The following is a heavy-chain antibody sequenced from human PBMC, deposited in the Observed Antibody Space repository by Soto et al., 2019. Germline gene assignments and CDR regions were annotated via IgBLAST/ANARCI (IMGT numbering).Heavy chain of an antibody. D-gene: IGHD3-3*01. CDR3: ADGRDAYNFLSYDGMDV. J-gene: IGHJ6*02. CDR2: ISYDGSNK. Sequence: QVQLVESGGGVVQPGRSLRLSCAASGFTFSSYAMHWVRQAPGKGLEWVAVISYDGSNKYYADSVTGRFTISRDNSKNTLYLQMNSLRAEDTAVYYCADGRDAYNFLSYDGMDVWGQGTTVTVSS. V-gene: IGHV3-30-3*01. CDR1: GFTFSSYA.